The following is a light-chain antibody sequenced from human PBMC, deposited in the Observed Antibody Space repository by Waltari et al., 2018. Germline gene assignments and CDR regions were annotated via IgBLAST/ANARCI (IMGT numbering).Light chain of an antibody. CDR2: GAS. V-gene: IGKV3-20*01. Sequence: LTQSPATLSLSPGDRATLSCRASQSVSSYLTWYQQKPGQAPRLLIYGASSRATGIPDRFSGSGSGTEFTLTISSLEPEDFAVYYCQRYSSSPFTFGPGTKLDIK. CDR3: QRYSSSPFT. J-gene: IGKJ3*01. CDR1: QSVSSY.